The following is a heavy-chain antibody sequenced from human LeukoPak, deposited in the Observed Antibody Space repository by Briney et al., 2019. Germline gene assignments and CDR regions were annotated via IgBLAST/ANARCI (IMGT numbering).Heavy chain of an antibody. V-gene: IGHV1-18*01. CDR2: ISAYNGNT. Sequence: ASVKVSCKASGYTFTSYGISWVRQAPGQGLEWMGWISAYNGNTNYAQKLQGRVTMTTDTSTSTAYMELRSLRSDDTAVYYCARDAEWFEGELDAFDIWGQGTMVTVSS. J-gene: IGHJ3*02. CDR3: ARDAEWFEGELDAFDI. D-gene: IGHD3-3*01. CDR1: GYTFTSYG.